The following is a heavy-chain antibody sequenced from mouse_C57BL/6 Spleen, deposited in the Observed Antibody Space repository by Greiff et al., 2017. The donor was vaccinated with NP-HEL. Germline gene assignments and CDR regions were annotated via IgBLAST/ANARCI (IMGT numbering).Heavy chain of an antibody. V-gene: IGHV1-80*01. CDR2: IYPGDGDT. Sequence: QVQLQQSGAELVKPGASVKISCKASGYAFSSYWMNWVKHRPGKGLEWIGQIYPGDGDTNYNGKFKGKATLTADKSSSTAYMQLSSLTSEDSAVYFCARKGDYYGSSYDYWGQGTTLTVSS. CDR1: GYAFSSYW. CDR3: ARKGDYYGSSYDY. J-gene: IGHJ2*01. D-gene: IGHD1-1*01.